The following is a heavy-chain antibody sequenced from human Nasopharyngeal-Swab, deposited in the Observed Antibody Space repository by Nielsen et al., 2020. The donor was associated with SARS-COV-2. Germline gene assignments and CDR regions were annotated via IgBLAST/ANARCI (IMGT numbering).Heavy chain of an antibody. Sequence: GGSLRLSCAASGFTFSAHYMDWVRQAPGKGLEWVGRSRNKANSYTTEYAASVKGRFTISRDDSKNSLYLQMSSLRTEDTALYYCARDLSSIWTSRLGVWGQGTTVIVSS. CDR1: GFTFSAHY. J-gene: IGHJ6*02. CDR2: SRNKANSYTT. CDR3: ARDLSSIWTSRLGV. V-gene: IGHV3-72*01. D-gene: IGHD6-13*01.